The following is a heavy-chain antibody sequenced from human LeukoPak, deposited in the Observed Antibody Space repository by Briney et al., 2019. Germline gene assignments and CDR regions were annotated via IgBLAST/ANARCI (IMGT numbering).Heavy chain of an antibody. Sequence: GGSLRLSCAASRFTFSDYYMSWIRQAPGKGLEWVSYISSSGSTIYYADSVKGRFTISRDNAKNSLYLQMNSLRAEDTAVYYCARPYYYGSGSHVDYWGQGTLVTVSS. CDR3: ARPYYYGSGSHVDY. CDR1: RFTFSDYY. J-gene: IGHJ4*02. V-gene: IGHV3-11*01. D-gene: IGHD3-10*01. CDR2: ISSSGSTI.